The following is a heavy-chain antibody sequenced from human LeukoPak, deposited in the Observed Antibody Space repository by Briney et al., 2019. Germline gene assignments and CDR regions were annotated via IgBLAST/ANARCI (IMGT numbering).Heavy chain of an antibody. J-gene: IGHJ4*02. CDR1: GGSISSYY. CDR3: ARSGFYGSHPFDY. Sequence: PSETLSLTCTVSGGSISSYYWNWIRQPPGKGLEWIGYIHHNGNNNYNPSLKSRVTMSVDTSKNQFSLKLNSVTAADTAVYYCARSGFYGSHPFDYWGQGSLVTVSS. D-gene: IGHD2/OR15-2a*01. V-gene: IGHV4-59*01. CDR2: IHHNGNN.